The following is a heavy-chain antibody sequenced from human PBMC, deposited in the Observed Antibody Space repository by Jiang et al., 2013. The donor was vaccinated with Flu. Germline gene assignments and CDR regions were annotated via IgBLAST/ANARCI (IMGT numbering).Heavy chain of an antibody. D-gene: IGHD2-2*01. CDR2: IIPILGIA. J-gene: IGHJ5*02. V-gene: IGHV1-69*04. Sequence: VSCKASGGTFSSYAISWVRQAPGQGLEWMGRIIPILGIANYAQKFQGRVTITADKSTSTAYMELSSLRSEDTAVYYCAREGRDIVVVPAAMLGWFDPWGQGTLVTVSS. CDR1: GGTFSSYA. CDR3: AREGRDIVVVPAAMLGWFDP.